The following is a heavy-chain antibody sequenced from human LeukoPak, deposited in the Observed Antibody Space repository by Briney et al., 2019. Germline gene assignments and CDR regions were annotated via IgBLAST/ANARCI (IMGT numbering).Heavy chain of an antibody. J-gene: IGHJ3*02. CDR3: ARGPLRHYYGSGDDAFDI. CDR1: GXSISSYY. Sequence: KASETLSLTCTVSGXSISSYYWSWIRQPPGKGLEWIGYIYYSGSTNYNPSLKSRVTISVDTSKNQFSLKLSSVTAADTAVYYCARGPLRHYYGSGDDAFDIWGQGIMVTVSS. V-gene: IGHV4-59*01. D-gene: IGHD3-10*01. CDR2: IYYSGST.